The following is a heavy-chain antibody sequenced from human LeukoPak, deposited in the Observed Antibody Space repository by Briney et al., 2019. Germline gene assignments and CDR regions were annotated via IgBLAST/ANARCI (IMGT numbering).Heavy chain of an antibody. CDR2: IYYSGST. Sequence: SETLSLTCTVSGGSISSSSYYWGWLRQPPGKGLEWIGSIYYSGSTYYNPSLKSRVTISVDTSKNQFSLKLSSVTAADTAVYYCARDIAHGYSSSWYWFDPWGQGTLVTVSS. CDR1: GGSISSSSYY. D-gene: IGHD6-13*01. CDR3: ARDIAHGYSSSWYWFDP. J-gene: IGHJ5*02. V-gene: IGHV4-39*07.